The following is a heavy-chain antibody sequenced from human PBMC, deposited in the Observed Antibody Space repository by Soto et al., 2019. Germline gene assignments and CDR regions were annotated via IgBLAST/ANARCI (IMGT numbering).Heavy chain of an antibody. V-gene: IGHV4-4*07. D-gene: IGHD2-2*01. CDR2: IYTSGST. CDR1: GGSISSYY. CDR3: ARVGHQLLWSSYGMDV. Sequence: SETLSLTCTVSGGSISSYYWSWIRQPAGKGLGWIGRIYTSGSTNYNPSLKSRVTMSVDTSKNQFSLKLSSVTAADTAVYYCARVGHQLLWSSYGMDVWGQGTTVTVS. J-gene: IGHJ6*02.